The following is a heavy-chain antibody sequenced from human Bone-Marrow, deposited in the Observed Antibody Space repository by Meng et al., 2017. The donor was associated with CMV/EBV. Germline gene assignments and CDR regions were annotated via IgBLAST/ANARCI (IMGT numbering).Heavy chain of an antibody. J-gene: IGHJ6*02. CDR1: GYTFTSYD. D-gene: IGHD5-18*01. V-gene: IGHV1-8*01. CDR2: MNPSSGNT. CDR3: AIGSPTAMATYYYYGMDV. Sequence: ASVKVSCKASGYTFTSYDINWVRQATGQGLEWMGWMNPSSGNTGYAQKFQGRVTMTRNTSISTAYMELSSLRSEDTAVYYCAIGSPTAMATYYYYGMDVWGQGTTVTVSS.